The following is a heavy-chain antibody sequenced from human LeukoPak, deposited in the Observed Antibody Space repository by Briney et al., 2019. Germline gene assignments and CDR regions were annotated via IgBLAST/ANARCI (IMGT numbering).Heavy chain of an antibody. J-gene: IGHJ3*02. D-gene: IGHD6-13*01. CDR1: GYSFTSSW. V-gene: IGHV5-51*01. CDR2: IYPGDSDT. Sequence: GESLKISCKGSGYSFTSSWIGWVRQMPGKGLKWMGIIYPGDSDTRYSPSFQGQVTISADKSISTAYLQWSSLKASDTAMYYCARELVAAAGGSAFDIWGQGSMVTVSS. CDR3: ARELVAAAGGSAFDI.